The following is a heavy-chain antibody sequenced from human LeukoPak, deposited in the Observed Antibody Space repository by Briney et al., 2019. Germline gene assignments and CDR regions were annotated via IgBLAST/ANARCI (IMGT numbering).Heavy chain of an antibody. CDR1: GGSISSSNW. CDR2: IYHSGST. V-gene: IGHV4-4*02. CDR3: ARVGSSGELLY. Sequence: SETLSLTCAVSGGSISSSNWWSWVRQPPGKGLEWIGEIYHSGSTNYNPSLKSRVTISVDTSKSQFSLKLSSVTAADTAVYYCARVGSSGELLYWGQGTLVTVSS. D-gene: IGHD1-26*01. J-gene: IGHJ4*02.